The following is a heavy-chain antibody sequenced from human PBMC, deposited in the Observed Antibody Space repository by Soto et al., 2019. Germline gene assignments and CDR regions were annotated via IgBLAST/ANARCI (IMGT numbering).Heavy chain of an antibody. J-gene: IGHJ4*02. Sequence: KPSETLSLTCAVYGGSFSGYYWSWIRQPPGKGLEWIGEINHSGSTNYYPSLKSRVTISVDTSKNQFSLKLSSVTAADTAVYYCARLLSYGPFDYWGQGTLVTVSS. V-gene: IGHV4-34*01. D-gene: IGHD5-18*01. CDR2: INHSGST. CDR1: GGSFSGYY. CDR3: ARLLSYGPFDY.